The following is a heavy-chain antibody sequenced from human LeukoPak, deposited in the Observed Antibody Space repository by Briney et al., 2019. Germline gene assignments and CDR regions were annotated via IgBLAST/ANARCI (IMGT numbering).Heavy chain of an antibody. Sequence: ASVKVSCKASGGTFSSYAISWVRQAPGQGLEWMGWISAYNGNTNYAQKLQGRVTMTTDTSTSTAYMELRSLRSDDTAVYYCARSSVVAVAGTSIDYWGQGTLVTVSS. D-gene: IGHD6-19*01. J-gene: IGHJ4*02. CDR2: ISAYNGNT. V-gene: IGHV1-18*01. CDR3: ARSSVVAVAGTSIDY. CDR1: GGTFSSYA.